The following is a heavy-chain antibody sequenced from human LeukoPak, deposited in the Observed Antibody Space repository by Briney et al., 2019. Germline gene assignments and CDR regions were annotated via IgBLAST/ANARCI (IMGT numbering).Heavy chain of an antibody. CDR3: ARVADCSGGSCYSGVVYFDY. Sequence: GGSLRLSCAASGFTFSSYWMSWVRQAPGKGLEWVANIKQDGSEKYYVDSVKGRFTISRDNAKNSPYLQMNSLRAEDTAVYYCARVADCSGGSCYSGVVYFDYWGQGTLVTVSS. D-gene: IGHD2-15*01. CDR2: IKQDGSEK. V-gene: IGHV3-7*01. J-gene: IGHJ4*02. CDR1: GFTFSSYW.